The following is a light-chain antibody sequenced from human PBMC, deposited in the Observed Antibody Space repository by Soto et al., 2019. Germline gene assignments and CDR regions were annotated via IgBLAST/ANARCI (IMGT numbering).Light chain of an antibody. V-gene: IGLV2-23*01. CDR3: CSYAGSSTSYV. Sequence: QSALTQPASVSGSPGQSITISCTGTSSDVGSYNLVSWYQQHPGKAPKLMIYEGSKRPSGVSNRFSGSKSGNTASLTISGLQPEGEADYYCCSYAGSSTSYVFGTGTKVTVL. CDR1: SSDVGSYNL. J-gene: IGLJ1*01. CDR2: EGS.